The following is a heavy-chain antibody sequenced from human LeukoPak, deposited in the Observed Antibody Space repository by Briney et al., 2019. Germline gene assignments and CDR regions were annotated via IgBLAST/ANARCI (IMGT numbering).Heavy chain of an antibody. CDR1: GYTSTSYD. Sequence: ASVEVSCKASGYTSTSYDIHWVRQATGQGLEWMGWMNPNSGNTGYAQKFQGRVTMTRNISISTAYMELNSLRSEDTAVYYCARALTMVRGFPGYWGQGTLVTVSS. CDR2: MNPNSGNT. V-gene: IGHV1-8*01. D-gene: IGHD3-10*01. CDR3: ARALTMVRGFPGY. J-gene: IGHJ4*02.